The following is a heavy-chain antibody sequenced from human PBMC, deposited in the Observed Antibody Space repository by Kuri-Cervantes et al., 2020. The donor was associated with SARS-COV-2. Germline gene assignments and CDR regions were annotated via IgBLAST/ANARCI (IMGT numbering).Heavy chain of an antibody. CDR1: GFTFSSHA. CDR3: AKAQTGRSPDAFDI. CDR2: ISGSGRNT. J-gene: IGHJ3*02. D-gene: IGHD1-1*01. V-gene: IGHV3-23*01. Sequence: GGTLRLTCAASGFTFSSHAMSWVRQAPGKGLEWVSAISGSGRNTYYADSVNDRFTISRENSKNALYLQMNSLRAEGTAVYYCAKAQTGRSPDAFDIWGQGTMVTVSS.